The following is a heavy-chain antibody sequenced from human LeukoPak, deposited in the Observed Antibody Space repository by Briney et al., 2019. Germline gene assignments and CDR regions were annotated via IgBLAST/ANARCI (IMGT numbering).Heavy chain of an antibody. CDR2: IYPGDSDT. J-gene: IGHJ4*02. D-gene: IGHD3-10*01. CDR1: GYSFTTYW. CDR3: ARGESLFDY. Sequence: GECPKISCKGSGYSFTTYWIAWVRQMPGKGLEWMGIIYPGDSDTRYSPSFRGQVSISADKSVSTAYLQWSSLKASDTAMYFCARGESLFDYWGQGTLVTVLS. V-gene: IGHV5-51*01.